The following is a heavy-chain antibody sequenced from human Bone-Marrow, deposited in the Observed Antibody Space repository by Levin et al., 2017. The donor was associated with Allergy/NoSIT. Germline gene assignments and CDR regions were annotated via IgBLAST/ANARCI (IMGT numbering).Heavy chain of an antibody. CDR3: ARADGGSSTLIDAFDI. J-gene: IGHJ3*02. CDR2: ISYDGSNK. D-gene: IGHD1-26*01. Sequence: GESLKISCAASGFTFSSYAMHWVRQAPGKGLEWVAVISYDGSNKYYADSVKGRFTISRDNSKNTLYLQMNSLRAEDTAVYYCARADGGSSTLIDAFDIWGQGTMVTVSS. V-gene: IGHV3-30-3*01. CDR1: GFTFSSYA.